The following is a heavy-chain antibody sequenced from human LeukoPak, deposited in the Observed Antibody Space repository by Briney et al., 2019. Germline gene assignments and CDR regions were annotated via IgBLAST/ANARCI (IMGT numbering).Heavy chain of an antibody. V-gene: IGHV1-8*01. CDR1: GYTFTSYD. D-gene: IGHD3-10*01. CDR2: MNPNSGNT. Sequence: ASVKVSCKASGYTFTSYDINWVRQATGQGLEWMGWMNPNSGNTGYAQKFQGRVTMTRTTSINTAYMELSSLRSDDTAVYYCARESGLYGSGSRYWGQGTLVTVSS. J-gene: IGHJ4*02. CDR3: ARESGLYGSGSRY.